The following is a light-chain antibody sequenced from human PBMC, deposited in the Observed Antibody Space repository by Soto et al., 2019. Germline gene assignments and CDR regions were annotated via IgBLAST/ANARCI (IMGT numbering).Light chain of an antibody. J-gene: IGKJ3*01. CDR3: QQRGNWPPT. CDR2: DAS. V-gene: IGKV3-11*01. Sequence: EIVLTQSPATLSLSPGERATLSCRASQSIGSFLAWYQQKPGQPPRLLIYDASNRATGTPGRFSGSGSGTDFTLTISSLEPEDFAFYYCQQRGNWPPTFGPGTKVNIK. CDR1: QSIGSF.